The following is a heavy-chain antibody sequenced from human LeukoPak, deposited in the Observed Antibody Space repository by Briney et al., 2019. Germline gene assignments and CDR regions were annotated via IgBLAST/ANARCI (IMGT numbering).Heavy chain of an antibody. CDR1: GFTFSNYW. V-gene: IGHV3-7*03. CDR3: VRAMDV. CDR2: IKQDGSEK. J-gene: IGHJ6*02. Sequence: GGSLRLSCAASGFTFSNYWMHWVHQAPGKGLEWVANIKQDGSEKYYVGSVRGRFTISRDNAKSSLYLQMNSLRAEDTAVYYCVRAMDVWGQGTTVTVSS.